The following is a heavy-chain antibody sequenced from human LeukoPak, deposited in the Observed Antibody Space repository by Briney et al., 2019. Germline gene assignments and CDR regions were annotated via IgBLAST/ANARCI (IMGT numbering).Heavy chain of an antibody. CDR2: ISNHNGNT. CDR3: TRGVALATVYYFDF. J-gene: IGHJ4*02. CDR1: GFTFSAYG. V-gene: IGHV1-18*04. D-gene: IGHD3-10*01. Sequence: GASVKVSCKTSGFTFSAYGIAWVRQAPGHGPEWMGRISNHNGNTKYAQKFQDRITVTTETSTGTASMELRSLKPDDTGTYYCTRGVALATVYYFDFWGRGTQVTVAS.